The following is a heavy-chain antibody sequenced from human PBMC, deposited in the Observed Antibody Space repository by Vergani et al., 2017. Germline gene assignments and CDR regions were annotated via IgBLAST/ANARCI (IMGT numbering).Heavy chain of an antibody. J-gene: IGHJ4*02. V-gene: IGHV3-30-3*01. D-gene: IGHD2-2*02. Sequence: QVQLVESGGGVVQPGTSLRLSCVVSGFALNRHAMYWVRQAPGKGLEWGVGISFDGTNEYYPDLVKGRFTISRDIAKNTLYLQVRSLRLEDTGVYHCVRVRGLCAGGRCYTEAWDYWGQGTPVTVSS. CDR1: GFALNRHA. CDR3: VRVRGLCAGGRCYTEAWDY. CDR2: ISFDGTNE.